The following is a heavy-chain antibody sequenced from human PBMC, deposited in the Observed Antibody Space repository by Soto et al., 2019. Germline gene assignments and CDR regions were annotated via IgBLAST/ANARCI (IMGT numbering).Heavy chain of an antibody. Sequence: EVQVLESGGGSVQPGGSLRLSCAASGFPFSMFAMNWVRQAPGKGLEWVSGIRGSGGGTYYADSVKGRFTIARADSRNMLYLEMNTLRGEDTAVYYCAKASGRVHYGMDVWGQGTTVTVSS. D-gene: IGHD3-10*01. CDR3: AKASGRVHYGMDV. CDR2: IRGSGGGT. CDR1: GFPFSMFA. V-gene: IGHV3-23*01. J-gene: IGHJ6*02.